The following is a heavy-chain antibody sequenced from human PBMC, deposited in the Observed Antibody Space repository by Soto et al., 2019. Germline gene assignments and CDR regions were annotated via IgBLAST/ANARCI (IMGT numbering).Heavy chain of an antibody. CDR2: IIPIVDTA. J-gene: IGHJ6*02. CDR3: ARGYCSGGSCYGYCGMEV. Sequence: QVQLVQSGAEVKKPGSSVRVSCKASGGTFTSNSFSWVRQAPGQGLEWMGRIIPIVDTATYAQKFQDRVTITADRSTSTAYLELRSLRSDDTAVYYCARGYCSGGSCYGYCGMEVWGQGTTVTVSS. D-gene: IGHD2-15*01. V-gene: IGHV1-69*08. CDR1: GGTFTSNS.